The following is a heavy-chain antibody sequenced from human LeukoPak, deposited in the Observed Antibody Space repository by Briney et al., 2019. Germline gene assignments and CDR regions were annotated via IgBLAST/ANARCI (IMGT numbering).Heavy chain of an antibody. J-gene: IGHJ4*02. Sequence: GGSLRLSCAASGFTFRDYYMSWIRQAPGKGLEWVSYISSSSSYTNYADSAKGRFTISRDNAKNSLYLQMNSLRAEDTAVYFCARERPCAYWGQGTLVTVSS. V-gene: IGHV3-11*06. CDR1: GFTFRDYY. CDR3: ARERPCAY. D-gene: IGHD6-6*01. CDR2: ISSSSSYT.